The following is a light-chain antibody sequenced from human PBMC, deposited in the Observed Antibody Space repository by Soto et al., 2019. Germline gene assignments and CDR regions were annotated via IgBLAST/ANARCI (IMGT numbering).Light chain of an antibody. CDR3: QQSYSTPPT. V-gene: IGKV1-39*01. CDR2: AAS. CDR1: QSISSY. Sequence: IQMTQSPSSLSASVGDRVNITCRASQSISSYLNWYQQKPGKAPKLLIYAASSLQSGVPSRFSGNGSGTDFTLTISSLQPEDFANYYCQQSYSTPPTFGGGTKVEIK. J-gene: IGKJ4*01.